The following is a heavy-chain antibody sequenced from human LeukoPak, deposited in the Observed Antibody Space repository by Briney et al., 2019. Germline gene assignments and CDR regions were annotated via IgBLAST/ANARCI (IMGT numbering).Heavy chain of an antibody. CDR1: GYAFTGYY. J-gene: IGHJ4*02. Sequence: GASVKVSCKASGYAFTGYYMHWVRQAPGQGLEWMGWINPNSGGTNYAQKFQGRVTMTRDTSISTAYMELSRLRSDDTAVYYCARESDSVAGSSTFDYWGQGTLVTVSS. CDR3: ARESDSVAGSSTFDY. CDR2: INPNSGGT. V-gene: IGHV1-2*02. D-gene: IGHD6-19*01.